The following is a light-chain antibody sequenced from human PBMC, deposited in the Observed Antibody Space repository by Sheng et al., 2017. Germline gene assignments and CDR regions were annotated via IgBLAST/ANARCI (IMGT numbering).Light chain of an antibody. J-gene: IGKJ4*01. Sequence: EVVLTQSPATLSLSPGERATLSCRASQSVDNYLGWYQQKPGQAPRLLIYDASNRAPGIPARFSGSGSGTAFTLTISSLEPEDVAIYYCQQRGNWPLTFGGGPRCRSN. CDR2: DAS. CDR1: QSVDNY. V-gene: IGKV3-11*01. CDR3: QQRGNWPLT.